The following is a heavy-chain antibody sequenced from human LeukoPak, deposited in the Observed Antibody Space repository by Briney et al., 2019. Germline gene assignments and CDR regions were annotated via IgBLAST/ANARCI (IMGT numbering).Heavy chain of an antibody. CDR3: ARGEGYCVSTSCYTVYFDY. V-gene: IGHV1-2*02. Sequence: ASVKVSCKASGYTFTSYAMNWVRQAPGQGLEWMGWVNPNSGGTNFAQKFQGRVTLTSDTSISTAYMELSRLRPDDTAVYYCARGEGYCVSTSCYTVYFDYWGQGTLVTVSS. CDR1: GYTFTSYA. D-gene: IGHD2-2*02. J-gene: IGHJ4*02. CDR2: VNPNSGGT.